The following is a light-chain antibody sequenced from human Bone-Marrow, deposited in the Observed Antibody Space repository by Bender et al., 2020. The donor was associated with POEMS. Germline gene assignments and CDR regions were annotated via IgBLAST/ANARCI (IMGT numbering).Light chain of an antibody. Sequence: YEMTQPPSVSVSPGQTASITCSGDKLGNKYACWYQQKPGQSPVLVIYQDTKRPSGIPERFSGSNSGNTATLTISRVEVGDEADYYCQVWDSSSDPVVFGGGTKLTVL. CDR2: QDT. CDR1: KLGNKY. CDR3: QVWDSSSDPVV. J-gene: IGLJ2*01. V-gene: IGLV3-1*01.